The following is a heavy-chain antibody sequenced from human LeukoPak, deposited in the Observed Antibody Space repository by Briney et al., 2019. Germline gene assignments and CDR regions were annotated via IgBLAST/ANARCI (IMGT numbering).Heavy chain of an antibody. CDR1: GYTFTSYY. CDR3: ARDPGGLDYYYYGMDV. Sequence: ASVKVSCKASGYTFTSYYMHWVRQAPGQGLEWMGIIIPSGGSTSYAQKFQGGVTMIRDTSTSTVYMELSSLRSEDTAVYYCARDPGGLDYYYYGMDVWGQGTTVTVSS. J-gene: IGHJ6*02. CDR2: IIPSGGST. D-gene: IGHD4-23*01. V-gene: IGHV1-46*01.